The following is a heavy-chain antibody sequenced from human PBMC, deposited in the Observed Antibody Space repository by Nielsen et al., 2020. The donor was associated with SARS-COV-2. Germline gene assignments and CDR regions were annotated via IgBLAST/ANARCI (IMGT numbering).Heavy chain of an antibody. Sequence: SETLSLTCGVYGGSFSDYYWTWIRQAPGKGLEWIGELNQSGSTNYNPSLKSRVSMSVDTSKNQFSLKLNSVTAADTAVYYCARDKVYYNAASEVDFWGQGTLVTVSS. D-gene: IGHD3-10*01. J-gene: IGHJ4*02. V-gene: IGHV4-34*01. CDR2: LNQSGST. CDR3: ARDKVYYNAASEVDF. CDR1: GGSFSDYY.